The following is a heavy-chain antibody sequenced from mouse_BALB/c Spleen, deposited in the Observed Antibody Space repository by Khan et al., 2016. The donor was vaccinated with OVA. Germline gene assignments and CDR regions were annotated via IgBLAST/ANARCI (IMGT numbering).Heavy chain of an antibody. CDR1: GFSLTNYG. J-gene: IGHJ1*01. CDR2: IWSGGST. Sequence: VQLVESGPGLVQPSQSLSITCTVSGFSLTNYGVHWIRQPPGKGLEWLGVIWSGGSTDYNTAFISRLNISKDNSKSQVFFKMSSLQADETAIYYSARFYDYEGYFDVWGAGTAVTVSS. V-gene: IGHV2-4*02. D-gene: IGHD2-4*01. CDR3: ARFYDYEGYFDV.